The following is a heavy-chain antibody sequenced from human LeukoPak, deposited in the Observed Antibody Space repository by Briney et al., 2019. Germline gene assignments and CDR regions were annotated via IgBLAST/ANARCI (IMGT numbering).Heavy chain of an antibody. CDR2: ISTYNGDT. D-gene: IGHD5-18*01. V-gene: IGHV1-18*04. CDR1: GYTFTTYG. J-gene: IGHJ4*02. CDR3: ARRGSVETPMSNWEWWY. Sequence: ASVKVSCKASGYTFTTYGISWLRQAPGQGPEWMGWISTYNGDTNYAQKFQGRVTLTTDTSTSTVYMELRSLRSDDTAVYYCARRGSVETPMSNWEWWYWDQGTLVTVSS.